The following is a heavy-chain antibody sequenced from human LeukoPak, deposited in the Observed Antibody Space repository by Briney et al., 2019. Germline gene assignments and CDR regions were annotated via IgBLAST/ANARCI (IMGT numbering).Heavy chain of an antibody. D-gene: IGHD6-6*01. CDR3: SRAVRVSGDAFVI. CDR2: IRNKAYGETT. V-gene: IGHV3-49*04. J-gene: IGHJ3*02. Sequence: GGSLRLSCTASGFNFGDYPMSWVRQAPGKGLEWISYIRNKAYGETTEYAASLKGRFTISRDDSKSIAYLQMNSLETEDTAVYYCSRAVRVSGDAFVIWGQGTMVTVSS. CDR1: GFNFGDYP.